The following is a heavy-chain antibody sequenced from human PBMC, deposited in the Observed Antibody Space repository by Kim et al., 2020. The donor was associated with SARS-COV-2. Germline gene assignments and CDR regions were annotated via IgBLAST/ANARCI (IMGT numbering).Heavy chain of an antibody. V-gene: IGHV4-39*07. CDR3: ARESPLYDTLTAYYPNYAFDI. D-gene: IGHD3-9*01. CDR2: IYYSGST. J-gene: IGHJ3*02. CDR1: DGSISSSSYY. Sequence: SETLSLTCTVSDGSISSSSYYWGWIRQPPGKGLEWIGSIYYSGSTYYNLSPKSRVTISVDTSKNQFSLRLSSVTAADTAVYYCARESPLYDTLTAYYPNYAFDIWGQGTMVTVSS.